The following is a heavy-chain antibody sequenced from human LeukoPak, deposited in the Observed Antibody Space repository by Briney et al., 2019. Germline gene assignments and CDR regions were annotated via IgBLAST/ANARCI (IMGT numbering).Heavy chain of an antibody. CDR1: GGSTNNYF. J-gene: IGHJ6*02. CDR3: ARDRRPRAVAGAYISYGKDV. V-gene: IGHV4-4*07. CDR2: VNPYGTS. Sequence: SETLSLTCSVSGGSTNNYFWSWIRQSAGKGLEWIGRVNPYGTSNYNPSLKSRVTMSVDTSKNLVSLRLTSLTAADTAVYYCARDRRPRAVAGAYISYGKDVWGQGTTVTVSS. D-gene: IGHD6-19*01.